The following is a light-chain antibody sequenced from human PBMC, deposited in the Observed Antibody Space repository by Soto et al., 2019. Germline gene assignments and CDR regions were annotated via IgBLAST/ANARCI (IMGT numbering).Light chain of an antibody. J-gene: IGLJ1*01. Sequence: SYELTQSPSVSVAPGQTATITCGGNNLGSKNVHWYQQKPGQAPVLVVYDDSDRPSGVPERFSGSNSGSSAALTINRVEAADEAVYYCQVWDSDGDHRAYVFGTGTKLTVL. CDR3: QVWDSDGDHRAYV. CDR2: DDS. V-gene: IGLV3-21*02. CDR1: NLGSKN.